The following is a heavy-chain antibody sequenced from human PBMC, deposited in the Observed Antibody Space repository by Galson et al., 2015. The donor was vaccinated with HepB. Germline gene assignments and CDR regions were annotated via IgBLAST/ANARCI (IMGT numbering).Heavy chain of an antibody. Sequence: SLRLSCAASGFTFSSYAMHWVRQAPGKGLEWVAVISYDGSNKYYADSVKGRFTISRDNSKNTLYLQMNSLKTEDTAMYYCARLRGGGYYYDSSGYYPSGFDYWGQGTLVTVSS. V-gene: IGHV3-30*04. J-gene: IGHJ4*02. CDR2: ISYDGSNK. D-gene: IGHD3-22*01. CDR3: ARLRGGGYYYDSSGYYPSGFDY. CDR1: GFTFSSYA.